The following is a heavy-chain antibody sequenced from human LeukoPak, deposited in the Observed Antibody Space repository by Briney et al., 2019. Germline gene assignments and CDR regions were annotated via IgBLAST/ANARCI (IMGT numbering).Heavy chain of an antibody. CDR2: IYHSRST. CDR3: ARDGPSYYDSSGYYYVAFDI. Sequence: SETLSLTCTVSGYSISSSYFWGWIRQPPGKGLEWIGSIYHSRSTYYNPSLKSRVTISVDTSKNQFSLKLSSVTAADTAVYYCARDGPSYYDSSGYYYVAFDIWGQGTMVTVSS. J-gene: IGHJ3*02. CDR1: GYSISSSYF. V-gene: IGHV4-38-2*02. D-gene: IGHD3-22*01.